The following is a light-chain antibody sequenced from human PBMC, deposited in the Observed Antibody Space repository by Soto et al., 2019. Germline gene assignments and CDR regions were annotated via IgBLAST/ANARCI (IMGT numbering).Light chain of an antibody. CDR2: GAS. Sequence: EIVMTQSPATLSVSPGERATLSCRASQSVSSNLAWYQQKPGQAPRLLIYGASTRATGIPARFSGSGSGTDSTPTISSPESEDFAIFYGQQYNHWHPDRTFGRGTKVVIK. CDR1: QSVSSN. CDR3: QQYNHWHPDRT. J-gene: IGKJ4*02. V-gene: IGKV3-15*01.